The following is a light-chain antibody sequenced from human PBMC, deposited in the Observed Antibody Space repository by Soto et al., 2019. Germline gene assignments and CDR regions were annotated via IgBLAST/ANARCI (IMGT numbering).Light chain of an antibody. Sequence: DIKMTQSPSSLSASVGDRVTISCQASQDISNSLNWYQQKPGKAPELLIYDAYNLETGVPSRFSGSGTGTDFTLTISSLQPEDIATYYCQHYSNVPPTFGPETHVDIK. CDR3: QHYSNVPPT. CDR2: DAY. CDR1: QDISNS. J-gene: IGKJ3*01. V-gene: IGKV1-33*01.